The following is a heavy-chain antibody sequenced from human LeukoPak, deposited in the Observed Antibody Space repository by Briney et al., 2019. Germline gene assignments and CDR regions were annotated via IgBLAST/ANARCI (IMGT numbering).Heavy chain of an antibody. CDR3: ARRGYSSSTSCYEYWFDP. CDR2: IYYSGST. V-gene: IGHV4-39*01. Sequence: SETLSLTCTVPGGFISSYYWGWIRQPPGKGLEWIGIIYYSGSTYYNPSLKSRLTISVDTSKNQFSLKLSSVTATDTAVYYCARRGYSSSTSCYEYWFDPWGQGTLVTVSS. J-gene: IGHJ5*02. D-gene: IGHD2-2*01. CDR1: GGFISSYY.